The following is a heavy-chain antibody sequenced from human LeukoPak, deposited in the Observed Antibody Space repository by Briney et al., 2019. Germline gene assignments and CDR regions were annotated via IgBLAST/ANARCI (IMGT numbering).Heavy chain of an antibody. J-gene: IGHJ4*02. CDR3: ARGAIAGANFDY. CDR1: GFTFSSYA. Sequence: GESLRLSCAASGFTFSSYAMHWVRQAPGKGLEWVAVISYDGSNKYYADSVKGRFTISRDNAKNTLYLQMNSLRAEDTAVYYCARGAIAGANFDYWGQGTLVAVSS. CDR2: ISYDGSNK. D-gene: IGHD1-26*01. V-gene: IGHV3-30*04.